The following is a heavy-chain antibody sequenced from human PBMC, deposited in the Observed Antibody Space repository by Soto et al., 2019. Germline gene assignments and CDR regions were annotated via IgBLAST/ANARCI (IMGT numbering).Heavy chain of an antibody. CDR3: AREAPYCTSATCPKFYDMDV. V-gene: IGHV1-69*13. CDR1: GGTFGSYA. D-gene: IGHD2-2*01. Sequence: GASVKGSCQASGGTFGSYAITWVRRAPGQGLEWLGGIIPILNSPDYAQKFQARVVITADEITNTAYMELNSLRFDDTAVYYCAREAPYCTSATCPKFYDMDVWGQGTTVTSP. J-gene: IGHJ6*02. CDR2: IIPILNSP.